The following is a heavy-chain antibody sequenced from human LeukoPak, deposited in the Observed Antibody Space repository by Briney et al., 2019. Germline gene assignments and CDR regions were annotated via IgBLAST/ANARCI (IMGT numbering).Heavy chain of an antibody. D-gene: IGHD5-18*01. CDR3: AHSSGYAYGLDY. CDR1: GFTFSAYA. V-gene: IGHV3-21*01. J-gene: IGHJ4*02. Sequence: GGSLRLSCAASGFTFSAYAMNWVRQAPGKGLEWVSSISPSSSYIYYADSLRGRFTISRDNAKDSLYLQMNSLRAEDTAIYYCAHSSGYAYGLDYWGQRVLVTVSS. CDR2: ISPSSSYI.